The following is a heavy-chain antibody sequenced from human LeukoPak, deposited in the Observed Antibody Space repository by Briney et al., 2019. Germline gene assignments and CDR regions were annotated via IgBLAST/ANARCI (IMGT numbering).Heavy chain of an antibody. CDR1: GYTFTGYY. J-gene: IGHJ4*02. V-gene: IGHV1-2*06. Sequence: VASVKVSCKASGYTFTGYYMHWVRQAPGQGLECMGRINPNSGGTNYAQKFQGRVTMTRDTSISTAYMELSRLRSDDTAVYYCARSAGYSSGWYYFDYWGQGTLVTVSS. D-gene: IGHD6-19*01. CDR3: ARSAGYSSGWYYFDY. CDR2: INPNSGGT.